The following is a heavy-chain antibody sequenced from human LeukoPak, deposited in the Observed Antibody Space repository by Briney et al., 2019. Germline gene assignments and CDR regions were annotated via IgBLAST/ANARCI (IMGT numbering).Heavy chain of an antibody. Sequence: SEILSLTCTVSGGSISSYYWSWIRQPPGKGLEWIGYIYYSGSTNYNPSLKSRVTISVDTSKNQFSLKLSSVTAADTAVYYCARGEWELLLDYWGQGTLVTVSS. V-gene: IGHV4-59*01. CDR2: IYYSGST. J-gene: IGHJ4*02. CDR3: ARGEWELLLDY. CDR1: GGSISSYY. D-gene: IGHD1-26*01.